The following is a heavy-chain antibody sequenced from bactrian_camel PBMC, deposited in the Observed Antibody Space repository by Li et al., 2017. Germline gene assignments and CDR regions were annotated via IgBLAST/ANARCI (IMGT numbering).Heavy chain of an antibody. V-gene: IGHV3-2*01. D-gene: IGHD6*01. CDR3: AKGSLEFGDGGNWDSSFGY. CDR2: IYSDSSNG. J-gene: IGHJ6*01. Sequence: HVQLVESGGGSVQTGGSLRLSCKPSGDTYCGGWVRQAPGKGLEWVSSIYSDSSNGYYADSVKGRFTISRDNAKNTLYPQLNSLKTEDTAMYYCAKGSLEFGDGGNWDSSFGYWGQGTQVTVS. CDR1: GDTYC.